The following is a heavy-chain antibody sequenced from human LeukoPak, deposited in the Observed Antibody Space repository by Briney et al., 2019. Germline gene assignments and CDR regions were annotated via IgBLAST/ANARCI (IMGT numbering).Heavy chain of an antibody. J-gene: IGHJ4*02. CDR1: GYTFTDYY. Sequence: ASVKVSCKASGYTFTDYYLHWVRQAPGQGLEWMGWIKTKSGDTNYAQKFQGRVTMTRDTSISTAYMELSSLKSDVTAVYYCARSSGWKYNIDYWGQGTLVTVSS. D-gene: IGHD6-19*01. CDR2: IKTKSGDT. V-gene: IGHV1-2*02. CDR3: ARSSGWKYNIDY.